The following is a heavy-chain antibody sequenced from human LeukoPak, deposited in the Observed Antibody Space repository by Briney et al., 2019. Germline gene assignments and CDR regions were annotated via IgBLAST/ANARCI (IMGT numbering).Heavy chain of an antibody. D-gene: IGHD2-2*01. V-gene: IGHV1-69*05. J-gene: IGHJ4*02. Sequence: ASVKVSCKASGGTFSSYAIGWVRQAPGQGLEWMGGIIPIFGTANYAQKFQGRVTITTDESTSTAYMELSSLRSEDTAVYYCARERVVPAASHFDYWGQGTLVTVSS. CDR1: GGTFSSYA. CDR3: ARERVVPAASHFDY. CDR2: IIPIFGTA.